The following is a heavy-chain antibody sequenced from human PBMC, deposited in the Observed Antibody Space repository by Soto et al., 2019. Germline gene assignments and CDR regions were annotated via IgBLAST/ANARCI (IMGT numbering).Heavy chain of an antibody. CDR1: GFSLTTRPVG. CDR2: AYWDDDN. V-gene: IGHV2-5*02. CDR3: RHRRHSGDWNFVLFDD. J-gene: IGHJ4*02. Sequence: SGPTLVNPTQTLTLTCSFSGFSLTTRPVGVGWIRQSPGKALEWLAFAYWDDDNRYSPSLKSRPTVTKDTSKTQVVLTMTNMDPVDTATYYCRHRRHSGDWNFVLFDDWGQGTLVTVTS. D-gene: IGHD2-21*02.